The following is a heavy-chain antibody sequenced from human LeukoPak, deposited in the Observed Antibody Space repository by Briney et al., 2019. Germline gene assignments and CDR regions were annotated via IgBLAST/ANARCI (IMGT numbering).Heavy chain of an antibody. CDR1: GFTFSSYA. CDR3: ARTYYYGSGSYYDY. Sequence: GGSLRLSCAASGFTFSSYAMHWVRQAPGKGLEWVAVISYDGSNKYYADSVKGRFTISRDNSKNTLYLQMNSLRAEDTAVYYCARTYYYGSGSYYDYWGQGTLVTVSS. V-gene: IGHV3-30-3*01. CDR2: ISYDGSNK. D-gene: IGHD3-10*01. J-gene: IGHJ4*02.